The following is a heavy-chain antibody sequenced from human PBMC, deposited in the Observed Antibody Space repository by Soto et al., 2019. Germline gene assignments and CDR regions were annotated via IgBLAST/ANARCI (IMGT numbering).Heavy chain of an antibody. J-gene: IGHJ6*02. CDR2: INPNSGGT. CDR1: AYTFTGYY. V-gene: IGHV1-2*04. D-gene: IGHD3-10*01. Sequence: ASVKVSCKASAYTFTGYYMHWVRQAPGQGLEWMGWINPNSGGTNYAQKFQGWVTMTRDTSISTAYMELSRLRSDDTAVYYCARGANYGSGRYYYYYGMDVWGQGTTVTVSS. CDR3: ARGANYGSGRYYYYYGMDV.